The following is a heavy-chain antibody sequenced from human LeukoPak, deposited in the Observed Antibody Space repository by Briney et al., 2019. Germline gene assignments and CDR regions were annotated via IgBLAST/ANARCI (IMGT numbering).Heavy chain of an antibody. J-gene: IGHJ6*03. D-gene: IGHD2-2*01. Sequence: PSETLSLTCTVSGGSISSYYWSWIRQPPGKGLEWIGYIYYSGSTNYNPSLKSRVTISVDTSKNQFSLKLSSVTAADTAMYYCARQPAWGDYYYMDVWGKGTTVTVSS. CDR2: IYYSGST. V-gene: IGHV4-59*01. CDR3: ARQPAWGDYYYMDV. CDR1: GGSISSYY.